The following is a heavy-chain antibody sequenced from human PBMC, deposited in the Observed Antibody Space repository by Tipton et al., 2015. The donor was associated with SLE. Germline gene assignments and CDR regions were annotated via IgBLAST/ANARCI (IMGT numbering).Heavy chain of an antibody. V-gene: IGHV4-59*08. CDR3: ARGHRIVGANRWFDP. CDR1: GGSISSYY. J-gene: IGHJ5*02. D-gene: IGHD1-26*01. CDR2: IYYSGNT. Sequence: LRLSCTVSGGSISSYYWSWIRQPPGKGLEWIGYIYYSGNTNYNPSLKNRVTISVDTSKNQFSLKLSSVTAADTAVYYCARGHRIVGANRWFDPWGQGTLVTVSS.